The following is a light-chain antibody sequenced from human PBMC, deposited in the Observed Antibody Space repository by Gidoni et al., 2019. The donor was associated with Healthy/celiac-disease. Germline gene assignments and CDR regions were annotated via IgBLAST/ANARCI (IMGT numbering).Light chain of an antibody. V-gene: IGKV3-20*01. CDR1: QSVSSSY. CDR2: GAS. Sequence: PGTLSLSPGERATLSCRASQSVSSSYLAWYQQKPGQAPRHLIYGASSRATGIPDRFSGSGSGTDFTLTISRLEPEDFAVYYCQQYGSSPYTFGQXTKLEIK. J-gene: IGKJ2*01. CDR3: QQYGSSPYT.